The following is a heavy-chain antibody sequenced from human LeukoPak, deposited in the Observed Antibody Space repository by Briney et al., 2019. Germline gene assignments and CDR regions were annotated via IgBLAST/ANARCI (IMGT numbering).Heavy chain of an antibody. CDR1: GGSFSGYY. CDR2: INHSGST. Sequence: SETLSLTCAVYGGSFSGYYWSWIRQPPGKGLEWIGEINHSGSTNYNPSLKIRVTISVDTSKNQFSLKLSSVTAADTAVYYCARVTGSIRYWGQGTLVTVSS. V-gene: IGHV4-34*01. D-gene: IGHD7-27*01. CDR3: ARVTGSIRY. J-gene: IGHJ4*02.